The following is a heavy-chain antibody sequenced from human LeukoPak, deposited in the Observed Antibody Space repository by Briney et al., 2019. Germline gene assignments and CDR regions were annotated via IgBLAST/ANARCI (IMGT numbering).Heavy chain of an antibody. D-gene: IGHD3-22*01. V-gene: IGHV3-23*01. CDR3: AKDPYYDSSGYYLGVFDY. CDR2: ISGSGGST. CDR1: GFTFSSYA. Sequence: GGSLRLSCAASGFTFSSYAMSWVRQAPGKGLEWVSAISGSGGSTYYADSVKGRFTISRDNSKNTLYLQMSSLRAEDTAVYYCAKDPYYDSSGYYLGVFDYWGQGTLVTVSS. J-gene: IGHJ4*02.